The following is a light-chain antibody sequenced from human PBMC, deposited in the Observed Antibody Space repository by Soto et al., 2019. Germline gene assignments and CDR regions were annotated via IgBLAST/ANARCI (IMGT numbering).Light chain of an antibody. CDR2: ATS. CDR3: QQSFTSPS. J-gene: IGKJ5*01. Sequence: DIQMTQSPSSLSASVGDRVNITCRAIQAVSSYLKWYQQPPGTVTKLLIYATSYLQSGVPSIFSGRGFGTDFTLTISSLQPEDFATYCCQQSFTSPSFGQGTRLEI. CDR1: QAVSSY. V-gene: IGKV1-39*01.